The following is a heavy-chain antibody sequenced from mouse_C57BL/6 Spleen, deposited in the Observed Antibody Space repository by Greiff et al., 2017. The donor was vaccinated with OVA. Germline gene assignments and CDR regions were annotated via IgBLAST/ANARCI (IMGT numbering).Heavy chain of an antibody. Sequence: EVKLMESGGGLVKPGGSLKLSCAASGFTFSDYGMHWVRQAPEKGLEWVAYISSGSSTIYYADTVKDRFTISRDNAKNTLCLQMTSLRSEDTAMYYCARPDYSYAMDYWGQGTSVTVSS. CDR1: GFTFSDYG. J-gene: IGHJ4*01. V-gene: IGHV5-17*01. CDR2: ISSGSSTI. CDR3: ARPDYSYAMDY. D-gene: IGHD1-1*01.